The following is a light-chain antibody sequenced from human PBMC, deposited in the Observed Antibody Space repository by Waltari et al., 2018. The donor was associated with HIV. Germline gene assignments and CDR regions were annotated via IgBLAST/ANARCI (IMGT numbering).Light chain of an antibody. J-gene: IGLJ3*02. CDR2: VKSDGSH. Sequence: LVLTQSPSASASLGASVKLTCPLSTGHTNYAIPSHPQQPEKGPRYLMTVKSDGSHSKGDGIPDRFAGSSSGAERYLTISSLQSEDEADYYCKTWGTGFQVFGGGTKLTVL. CDR1: TGHTNYA. CDR3: KTWGTGFQV. V-gene: IGLV4-69*02.